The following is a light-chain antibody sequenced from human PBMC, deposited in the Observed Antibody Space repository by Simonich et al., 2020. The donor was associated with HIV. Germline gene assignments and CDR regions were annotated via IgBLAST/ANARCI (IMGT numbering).Light chain of an antibody. Sequence: SYELTQPSSVSVSPGQTARITCSGDELARKYTRWVYQKPGQAPGLVIRQDSERHSGIPERFAGSSSGTMATLTISGAQVEDEADYYCYSTDSSGDLYWVFGGGTKLTVL. CDR2: QDS. CDR1: ELARKY. J-gene: IGLJ3*02. V-gene: IGLV3-27*01. CDR3: YSTDSSGDLYWV.